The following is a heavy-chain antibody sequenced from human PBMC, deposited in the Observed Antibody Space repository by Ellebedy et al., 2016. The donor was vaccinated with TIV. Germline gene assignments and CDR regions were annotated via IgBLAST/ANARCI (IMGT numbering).Heavy chain of an antibody. V-gene: IGHV3-33*06. D-gene: IGHD1-1*01. CDR3: AKNQASPWGYKYGIDA. CDR2: IWADGTNE. J-gene: IGHJ6*02. Sequence: GESLKISCVASGFIFSSYAMHWVRQAPGKGLECVAVIWADGTNEDYGDSVKGRFTITRDNSKNTLYLQMNSLRVEDTAVFYCAKNQASPWGYKYGIDAWGQGTTVNVSS. CDR1: GFIFSSYA.